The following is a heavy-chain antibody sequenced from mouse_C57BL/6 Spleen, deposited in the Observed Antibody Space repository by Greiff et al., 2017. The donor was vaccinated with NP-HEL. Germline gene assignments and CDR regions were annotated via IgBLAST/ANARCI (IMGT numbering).Heavy chain of an antibody. CDR2: IIDGGSYT. Sequence: DVKLVESGGGLVKPGGSLKLSCAASGFTFSSYAMSWVRQTPEKRLEWVATIIDGGSYTYYPDNVKGRFTISRDNAKNNPYLQMSHLKSEDTAMYYCAREGYYGSTPYAMDYWGQGTSVTVSS. V-gene: IGHV5-4*01. CDR3: AREGYYGSTPYAMDY. D-gene: IGHD1-1*01. J-gene: IGHJ4*01. CDR1: GFTFSSYA.